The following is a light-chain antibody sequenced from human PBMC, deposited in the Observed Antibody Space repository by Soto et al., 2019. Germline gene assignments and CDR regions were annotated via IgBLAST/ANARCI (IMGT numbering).Light chain of an antibody. CDR3: QHYNIWPYT. V-gene: IGKV3-15*01. Sequence: EIVMTQSPATLSVSPGERATLSCRASQNINSNLTWYQHKPGQAPRLLIYGASTRATGIPARFSGSGSGTEFTLTISSLQSEDFAVYYCQHYNIWPYTFGQGTKLEI. J-gene: IGKJ2*01. CDR1: QNINSN. CDR2: GAS.